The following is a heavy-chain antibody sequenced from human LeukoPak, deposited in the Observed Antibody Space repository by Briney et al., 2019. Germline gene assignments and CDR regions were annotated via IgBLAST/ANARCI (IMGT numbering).Heavy chain of an antibody. CDR1: GFTFSDYY. J-gene: IGHJ4*02. V-gene: IGHV3-11*06. CDR3: ARGGAGIVVVPAANLRVIGY. D-gene: IGHD2-2*01. Sequence: GGSLRLSCAASGFTFSDYYMSWIRQAPGKGLEWGSYISSSSSYTNYADSVKGRFTISRDNAKNSLYLQMNSLRAEDTAVYYCARGGAGIVVVPAANLRVIGYWGQGTLVTVSS. CDR2: ISSSSSYT.